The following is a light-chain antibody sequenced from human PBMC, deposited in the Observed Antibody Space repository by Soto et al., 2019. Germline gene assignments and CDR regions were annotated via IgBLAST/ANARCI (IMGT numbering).Light chain of an antibody. CDR1: QSVSNS. Sequence: EIVLTQSPGTLSLSPGERATLSCRASQSVSNSVAWYQQKPGQAPRLLIYGASTRATGIPAKFSGSGSGTEFTLTISSLQSEDFAVYYCQHYNNWPPITFGQGTRLEI. J-gene: IGKJ5*01. CDR2: GAS. CDR3: QHYNNWPPIT. V-gene: IGKV3-15*01.